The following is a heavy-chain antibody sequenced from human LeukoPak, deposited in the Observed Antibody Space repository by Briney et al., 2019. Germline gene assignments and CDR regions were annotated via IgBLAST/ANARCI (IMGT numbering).Heavy chain of an antibody. D-gene: IGHD3-3*01. CDR2: INHSGST. J-gene: IGHJ4*02. Sequence: NPSETPSLTCAVYGGSFSGYYWSWIRQPPGKGLEWIGEINHSGSTNYNPSLKSRVTISVDTSKNQFSLKLSSVTAADTAVYYCAAPYYDFWSGYSYWGQGTLVTVSS. CDR3: AAPYYDFWSGYSY. CDR1: GGSFSGYY. V-gene: IGHV4-34*01.